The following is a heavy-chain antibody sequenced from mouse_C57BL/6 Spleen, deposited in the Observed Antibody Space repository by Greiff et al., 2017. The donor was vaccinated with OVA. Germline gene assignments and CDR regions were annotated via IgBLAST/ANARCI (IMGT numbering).Heavy chain of an antibody. CDR2: INPSNGGT. CDR3: AKDGAGRRDWYCDV. D-gene: IGHD3-3*01. V-gene: IGHV1-53*01. J-gene: IGHJ1*03. Sequence: QVQLQQPGTELVKPGASVKLSCKASGYTFTSYWMHWVKQRPGQGLEWIGNINPSNGGTNYNEKFKSKATLTVDKSSSTAYMQLSSLTSEDSAVYYCAKDGAGRRDWYCDVGGTGTPATFPS. CDR1: GYTFTSYW.